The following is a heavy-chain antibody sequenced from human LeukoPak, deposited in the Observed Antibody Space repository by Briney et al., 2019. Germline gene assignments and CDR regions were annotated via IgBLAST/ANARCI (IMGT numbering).Heavy chain of an antibody. J-gene: IGHJ4*02. CDR2: INPNTGGT. Sequence: GASVKVSCKTSGYIFTGYYIHWVRQAPGQGLEWMGWINPNTGGTNYGQNFQGRVTITRDTSISTAYMELSRLTSDDTAVYYCARDIVTTITGEYWAQGTLVTVSP. D-gene: IGHD5-12*01. V-gene: IGHV1-2*02. CDR3: ARDIVTTITGEY. CDR1: GYIFTGYY.